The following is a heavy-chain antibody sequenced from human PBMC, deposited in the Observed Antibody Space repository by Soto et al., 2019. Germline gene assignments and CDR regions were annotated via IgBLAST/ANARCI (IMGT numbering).Heavy chain of an antibody. D-gene: IGHD6-19*01. V-gene: IGHV4-59*08. J-gene: IGHJ2*01. Sequence: SETLSLTCTVSGGSISSYYWSWIRQPPGKGLEWIGYIYYSGSTNYNPSLKSRVTIPVDTSKNQFSLKLSSVTAADTAVYYCARRPYSSGWYDWYFDLWGRGTLVTVSS. CDR2: IYYSGST. CDR3: ARRPYSSGWYDWYFDL. CDR1: GGSISSYY.